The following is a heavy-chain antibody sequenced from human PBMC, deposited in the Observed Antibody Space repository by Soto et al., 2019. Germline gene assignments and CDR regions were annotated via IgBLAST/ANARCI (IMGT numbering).Heavy chain of an antibody. D-gene: IGHD6-13*01. J-gene: IGHJ6*02. CDR2: IKSKTDGGTT. CDR3: TSDLISSSWNLHVIGYYYYGMDV. CDR1: GFTFSNAW. Sequence: GGSLRLSCAASGFTFSNAWMNWVRQAPGKGLERVGRIKSKTDGGTTDYAAPVKGRFTISRDDSKNTLYLQINSLKTEDTSVYYCTSDLISSSWNLHVIGYYYYGMDVWGQGTTVTVSS. V-gene: IGHV3-15*07.